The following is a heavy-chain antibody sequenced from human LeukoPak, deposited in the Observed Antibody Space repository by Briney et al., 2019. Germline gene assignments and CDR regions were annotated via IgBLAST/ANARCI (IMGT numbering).Heavy chain of an antibody. J-gene: IGHJ3*02. CDR1: GYTFTSDG. CDR2: IGTYKGNT. V-gene: IGHV1-18*01. Sequence: ASVKVSCKTSGYTFTSDGISWVRQAPGQGLEWMGWIGTYKGNTNYAQMFQGRVTMTTDTSTSTAYMELKNLRSDDTAVYYCARAGALYDAFDIWGQGTMVAVSS. CDR3: ARAGALYDAFDI. D-gene: IGHD4/OR15-4a*01.